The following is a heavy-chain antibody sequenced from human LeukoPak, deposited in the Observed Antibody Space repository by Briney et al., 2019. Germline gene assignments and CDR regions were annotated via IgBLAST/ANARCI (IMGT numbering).Heavy chain of an antibody. V-gene: IGHV3-74*01. CDR1: GFTFSSYW. Sequence: PGGSLRLSCAASGFTFSSYWMHWVRQAPGKGLVWVSRINSDGSSTSYADSVKGRFTISRDNAKNTLYLQMNSLRAEDTAVYYCARDRQWNYYDSSGCPRPSDWFDPWGQGTLVTVSS. CDR2: INSDGSST. J-gene: IGHJ5*02. CDR3: ARDRQWNYYDSSGCPRPSDWFDP. D-gene: IGHD3-22*01.